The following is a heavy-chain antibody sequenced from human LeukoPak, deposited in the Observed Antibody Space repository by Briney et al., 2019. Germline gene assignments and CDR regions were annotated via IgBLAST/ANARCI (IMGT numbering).Heavy chain of an antibody. CDR1: GFIFSNFW. CDR3: AREPSVTTVTTGS. D-gene: IGHD4-17*01. J-gene: IGHJ5*02. Sequence: GSLRLSCAASGFIFSNFWMGWARQAPGKGLEWLGNVYYTGTTYYNPSLKSRLTISADTSNNQFSLRLSSVTAADTAIYYCAREPSVTTVTTGSWGQGTLVIVSS. V-gene: IGHV4-4*02. CDR2: VYYTGTT.